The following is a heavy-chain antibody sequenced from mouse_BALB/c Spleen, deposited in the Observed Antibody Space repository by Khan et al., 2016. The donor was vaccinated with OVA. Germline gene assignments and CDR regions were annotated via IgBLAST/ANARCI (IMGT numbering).Heavy chain of an antibody. CDR1: GYTFTSYD. CDR3: ARRRASMDY. V-gene: IGHV1S56*01. J-gene: IGHJ4*01. D-gene: IGHD3-3*01. Sequence: QVQLQQPGTELVKPGASVKLSCKASGYTFTSYDINWVRQRPEQGLEWIGWIFPGDDNTNYNEKFKGKATLTTDKSSSTAYMQLSRLTSEDSAVYFCARRRASMDYWGQGTSVTVSS. CDR2: IFPGDDNT.